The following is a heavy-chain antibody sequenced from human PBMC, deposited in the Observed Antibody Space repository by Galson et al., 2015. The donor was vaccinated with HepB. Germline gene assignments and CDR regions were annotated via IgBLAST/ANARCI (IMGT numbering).Heavy chain of an antibody. V-gene: IGHV1-69*13. CDR3: TRDGEGSGRYFDY. Sequence: SVKVSCKASGGTFSTRTISWVRQVPGQGLEWMGGVIPIFDKSNYAQKFQGRVTISADESTSTAYMELSSLTSDDTALYYCTRDGEGSGRYFDYWGQGTLVTVSS. D-gene: IGHD1-26*01. CDR2: VIPIFDKS. J-gene: IGHJ4*02. CDR1: GGTFSTRT.